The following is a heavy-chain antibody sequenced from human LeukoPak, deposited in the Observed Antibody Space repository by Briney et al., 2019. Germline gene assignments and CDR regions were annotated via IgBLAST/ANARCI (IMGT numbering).Heavy chain of an antibody. CDR3: AKEGTGIHFDY. Sequence: GGSLRLSCAASGFTFSSNAVHWVRQAPGKGLEWVAEISYDGGNTYYADSVKGRFTISRDNSKNTLYLQMNSLRAEDTAVYYCAKEGTGIHFDYWGQGTLVTVSS. V-gene: IGHV3-30-3*01. D-gene: IGHD1-1*01. J-gene: IGHJ4*02. CDR2: ISYDGGNT. CDR1: GFTFSSNA.